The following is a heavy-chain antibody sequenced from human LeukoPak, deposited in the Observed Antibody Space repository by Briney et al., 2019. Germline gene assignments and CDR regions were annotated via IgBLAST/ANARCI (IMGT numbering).Heavy chain of an antibody. J-gene: IGHJ4*02. Sequence: GSLRLSCAASGFTFSDYYMSWIRQAPGKGLEWIGYIYYSGSTNYNPSLKSRVTISVDTSKNQFSLKLSSVTAADTAVYYCARSDQYYYDSSGYFDYWGQGTLVTVSS. V-gene: IGHV4-59*01. CDR1: GFTFSDYY. CDR3: ARSDQYYYDSSGYFDY. D-gene: IGHD3-22*01. CDR2: IYYSGST.